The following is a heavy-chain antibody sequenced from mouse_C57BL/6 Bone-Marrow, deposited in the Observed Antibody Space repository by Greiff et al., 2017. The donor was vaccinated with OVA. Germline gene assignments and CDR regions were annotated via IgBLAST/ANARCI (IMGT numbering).Heavy chain of an antibody. V-gene: IGHV1-61*01. J-gene: IGHJ3*01. CDR3: ARWGGAWFAY. CDR2: IYPSDSET. Sequence: QVQLKQPGAELVRPGSSVKLSCKASGYTFTSYWMDWVKQRPGQGLEWIGNIYPSDSETHYNQKFKDKATLTVDKSSSTAYMQLSSLTSEDSAVYYCARWGGAWFAYWGQGTLVTVSA. CDR1: GYTFTSYW.